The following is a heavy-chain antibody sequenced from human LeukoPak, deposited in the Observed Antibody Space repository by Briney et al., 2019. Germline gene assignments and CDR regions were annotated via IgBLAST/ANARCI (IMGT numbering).Heavy chain of an antibody. Sequence: GGSLRLSCAASGYTFSSYGMHWVRQAPGKGLEWVAVISYDGSNKYYADSVKGRFTISRDNAKNSLYLQMNSLRAEDTAVYYCARDFERYSSSWYVDYYYYMDVWGKGTTVTISS. D-gene: IGHD6-13*01. CDR3: ARDFERYSSSWYVDYYYYMDV. CDR1: GYTFSSYG. J-gene: IGHJ6*03. V-gene: IGHV3-30*03. CDR2: ISYDGSNK.